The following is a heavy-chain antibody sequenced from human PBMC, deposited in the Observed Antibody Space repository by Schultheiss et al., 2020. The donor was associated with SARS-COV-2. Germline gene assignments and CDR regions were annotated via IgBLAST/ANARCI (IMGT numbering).Heavy chain of an antibody. CDR2: IIPIFGTA. Sequence: SVKVSCKASGYTFTSYGISWVRQAPGQGLEWMGGIIPIFGTANYAQKFQGRVTITRDMSTSTAYMELSSLRSEDTAVYYCTTVGAMTTVTTDVKRYWYFDLWGRGTLVTVSS. CDR1: GYTFTSYG. V-gene: IGHV1-69*05. D-gene: IGHD4-17*01. J-gene: IGHJ2*01. CDR3: TTVGAMTTVTTDVKRYWYFDL.